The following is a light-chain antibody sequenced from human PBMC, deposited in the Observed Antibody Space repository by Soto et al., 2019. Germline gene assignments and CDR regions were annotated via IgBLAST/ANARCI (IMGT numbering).Light chain of an antibody. CDR3: QHYNDWPPAFT. CDR2: GAS. V-gene: IGKV3-15*01. Sequence: EILMTQSPATLSVSPGERATLSCRASQSLSRNLAWYQQKPGQAPRLLIYGASTRASGVPARFSGSGSGTEXTXTXSXLQSEDFALYYCQHYNDWPPAFTFGPGTKVDL. CDR1: QSLSRN. J-gene: IGKJ3*01.